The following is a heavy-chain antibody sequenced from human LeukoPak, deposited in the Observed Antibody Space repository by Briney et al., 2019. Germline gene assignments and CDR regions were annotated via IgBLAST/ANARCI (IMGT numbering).Heavy chain of an antibody. CDR1: GFTFSSHG. CDR2: ISPSGGIT. V-gene: IGHV3-23*01. CDR3: AKDDDWGRYKH. Sequence: GGSLRLSCAASGFTFSSHGMNWVRQAPGKGLEWVSGISPSGGITYYTDSVKGRFTISRDNSKNTQSLQMNSLRAENTAVYYCAKDDDWGRYKHWGQGTLVTVSS. J-gene: IGHJ1*01. D-gene: IGHD3-16*01.